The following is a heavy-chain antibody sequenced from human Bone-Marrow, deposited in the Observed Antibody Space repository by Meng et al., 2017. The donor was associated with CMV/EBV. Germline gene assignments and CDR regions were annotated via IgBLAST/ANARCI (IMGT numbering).Heavy chain of an antibody. D-gene: IGHD2-2*01. CDR3: AKDTAEGDQMLIDY. J-gene: IGHJ4*02. V-gene: IGHV3-33*06. CDR1: GFTFSSYG. Sequence: LSLTCAASGFTFSSYGMHWVRQAPGKGLEWVAVIWYDGSNKYYADSVKGRFTISRDNSKNTLYLQMNSLRAEDTAVYYRAKDTAEGDQMLIDYWGQGTLVTVSS. CDR2: IWYDGSNK.